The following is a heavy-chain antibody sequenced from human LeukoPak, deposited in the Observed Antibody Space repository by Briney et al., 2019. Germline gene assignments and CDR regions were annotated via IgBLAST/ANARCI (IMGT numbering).Heavy chain of an antibody. Sequence: SETLSLTCTVSGGSLSGYFWTWIRQPAGKELEWIGRVYTSGNTYYNPALESRVTISLDTFNNQFSPRVTSVTAADTAIYYCARGTEKTRISGYYSFDHWGRGLLVTVSS. V-gene: IGHV4-4*07. CDR1: GGSLSGYF. D-gene: IGHD5-12*01. CDR2: VYTSGNT. CDR3: ARGTEKTRISGYYSFDH. J-gene: IGHJ4*02.